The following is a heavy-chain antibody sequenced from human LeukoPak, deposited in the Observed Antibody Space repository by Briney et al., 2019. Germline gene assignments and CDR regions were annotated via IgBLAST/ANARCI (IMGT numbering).Heavy chain of an antibody. D-gene: IGHD2-2*01. CDR2: IIPILGIA. CDR1: GGTFSSYA. CDR3: ARAVDRSSCSSTSCYLWFDT. V-gene: IGHV1-69*04. J-gene: IGHJ5*02. Sequence: ASVKVSCKASGGTFSSYAISWVRQAPGQGLEWMGRIIPILGIANYAQKFQGRVTITADKSTSTAYMELSSLRSEDTAVYYCARAVDRSSCSSTSCYLWFDTWGQGTLVTVSS.